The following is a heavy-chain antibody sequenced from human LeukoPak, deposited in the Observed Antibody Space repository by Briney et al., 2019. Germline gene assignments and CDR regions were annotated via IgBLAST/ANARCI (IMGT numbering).Heavy chain of an antibody. J-gene: IGHJ4*02. D-gene: IGHD3-10*01. CDR3: TREGREDKTFDY. CDR2: IRSKAYGGTT. CDR1: GFTFSSYA. Sequence: GGSLRLSCAASGFTFSSYAMSWFRQAPGKGLEWVGFIRSKAYGGTTEYAASVKGRFTISRDDSKSIAYLQMNSLKTEDTAVYYCTREGREDKTFDYWGQGTLVTVSS. V-gene: IGHV3-49*03.